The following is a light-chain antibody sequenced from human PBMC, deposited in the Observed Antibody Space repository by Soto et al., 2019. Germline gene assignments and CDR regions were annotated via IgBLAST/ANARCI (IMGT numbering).Light chain of an antibody. J-gene: IGKJ4*01. Sequence: EIVLTQSPGTLSLSPGERATLSCRASQSVSSTYLACYQQKPGQAPRLLNYGASSRATGIPDRFSGSGSGTDFTLTISRLEPEDFAVYYCQHYGSLVLTFGGGTKVEIK. V-gene: IGKV3-20*01. CDR2: GAS. CDR1: QSVSSTY. CDR3: QHYGSLVLT.